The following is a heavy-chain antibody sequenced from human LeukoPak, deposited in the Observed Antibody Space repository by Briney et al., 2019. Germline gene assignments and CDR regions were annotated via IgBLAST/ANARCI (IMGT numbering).Heavy chain of an antibody. Sequence: SETLSLTCTVSGGSISSYYWSWVRQPPGKGLEWIGYIYYSGSTNYNPSLKSRVTISVDTSKNQFSLKLSSVTAADTAVYYCARSSSGWSPFDYWGQGTPVTVSS. J-gene: IGHJ4*02. D-gene: IGHD6-19*01. CDR3: ARSSSGWSPFDY. V-gene: IGHV4-59*08. CDR2: IYYSGST. CDR1: GGSISSYY.